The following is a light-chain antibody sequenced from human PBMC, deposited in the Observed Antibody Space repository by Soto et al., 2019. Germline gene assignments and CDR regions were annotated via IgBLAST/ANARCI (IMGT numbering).Light chain of an antibody. CDR1: SSDVGGYNY. CDR3: SSYRSGGNVV. J-gene: IGLJ1*01. Sequence: QSALTQPASVSGSPGQSITISCTGTSSDVGGYNYVSWYQQHPGKAPKLMIYEVSNRPSGVSNRFSGSKSGNTASLTISGLQAEDEADYYCSSYRSGGNVVFGSGTKVTVL. CDR2: EVS. V-gene: IGLV2-14*01.